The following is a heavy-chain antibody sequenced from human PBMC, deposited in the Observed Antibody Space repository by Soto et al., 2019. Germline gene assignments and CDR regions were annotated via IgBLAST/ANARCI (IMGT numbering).Heavy chain of an antibody. CDR1: GFTFSNAW. Sequence: GGSLRLSCAASGFTFSNAWMSWVRQAPGKGLEWVGRIKSNSDGGTTDYATFVKGRFTISRDDSKNTLYLQMNGLKSEDTALYFCTTDRKDWGQGSLVTVSS. CDR2: IKSNSDGGTT. CDR3: TTDRKD. J-gene: IGHJ4*02. V-gene: IGHV3-15*01.